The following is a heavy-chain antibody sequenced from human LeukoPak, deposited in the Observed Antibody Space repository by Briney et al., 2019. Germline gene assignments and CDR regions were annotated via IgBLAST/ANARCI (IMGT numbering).Heavy chain of an antibody. CDR3: AKDTATGIAASGFRDGMDV. CDR2: ISWNSGSI. J-gene: IGHJ6*02. D-gene: IGHD6-13*01. V-gene: IGHV3-9*01. Sequence: PGGSLRLSCAASGFTFHDYAMHWVRQAPGKGLEWVSGISWNSGSIGYADSVKGRFTISRDNAKNSLYLQMNSLRAEDTALYYCAKDTATGIAASGFRDGMDVWGQGTTVTVSS. CDR1: GFTFHDYA.